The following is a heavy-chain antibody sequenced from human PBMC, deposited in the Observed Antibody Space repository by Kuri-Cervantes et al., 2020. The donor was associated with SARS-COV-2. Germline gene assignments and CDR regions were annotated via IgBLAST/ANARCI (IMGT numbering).Heavy chain of an antibody. J-gene: IGHJ3*02. CDR2: ISSSSSYI. Sequence: GGSLRLSCAASGFTFSSYSMNWVLQAPGKGLEWVSSISSSSSYIYYADSVKGRFTISRDNPKNSLYLQMNSLRAEDTAVYYCARDPGGYSYGYTWAFDIWGQGTMVTVSS. CDR1: GFTFSSYS. CDR3: ARDPGGYSYGYTWAFDI. V-gene: IGHV3-21*01. D-gene: IGHD5-18*01.